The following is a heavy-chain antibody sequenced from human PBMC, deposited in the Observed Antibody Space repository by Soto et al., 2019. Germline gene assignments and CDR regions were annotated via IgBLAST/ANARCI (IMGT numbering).Heavy chain of an antibody. Sequence: QVQLQESGPGLVKPSETLSLTCTVSGGSVSSGSYYWSWIRQPPGKGLEWIGYIYYSGSTNYNPSPKSRVTISVDTSKNQFSLKLSSVTDADTAVYDCARRFRQGGAFDIWGQGTMITVSS. CDR3: ARRFRQGGAFDI. V-gene: IGHV4-61*01. CDR2: IYYSGST. CDR1: GGSVSSGSYY. J-gene: IGHJ3*02. D-gene: IGHD1-26*01.